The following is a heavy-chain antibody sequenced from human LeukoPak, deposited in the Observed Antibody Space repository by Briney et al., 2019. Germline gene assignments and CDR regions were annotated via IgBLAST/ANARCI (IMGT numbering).Heavy chain of an antibody. CDR1: GFTFSSYW. V-gene: IGHV3-74*01. D-gene: IGHD5-24*01. Sequence: GGSQRLSCAASGFTFSSYWMHWVRQAPGKGLVWVSRVNADGTTTSYADSVKGRFTISRDNAKNTLYLQMNSLRAEDTAVYYCARGHGYNMNLFDCCGQGTQVTVSS. CDR2: VNADGTTT. CDR3: ARGHGYNMNLFDC. J-gene: IGHJ4*02.